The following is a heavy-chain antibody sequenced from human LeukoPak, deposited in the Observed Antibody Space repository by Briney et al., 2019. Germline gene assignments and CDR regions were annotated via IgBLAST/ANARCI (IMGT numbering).Heavy chain of an antibody. CDR1: GFTFSSYS. J-gene: IGHJ4*02. V-gene: IGHV3-48*04. CDR3: ATEILYYYDSSGYYVDYFGY. D-gene: IGHD3-22*01. Sequence: GGSLRLSCAASGFTFSSYSMNWVRQAPGKGLEWVSYISSSSTIYYADSVKGRFTISRDNAKNSLYLQVNSLRAEDTAVYYCATEILYYYDSSGYYVDYFGYWGQGTLVTVSS. CDR2: ISSSSTI.